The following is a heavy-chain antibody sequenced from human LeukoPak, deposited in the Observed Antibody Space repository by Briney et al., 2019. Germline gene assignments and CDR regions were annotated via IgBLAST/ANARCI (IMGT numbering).Heavy chain of an antibody. CDR1: GFTFDDYG. CDR3: AREVAAGLVYYYYYYMDV. J-gene: IGHJ6*03. V-gene: IGHV3-20*04. D-gene: IGHD6-13*01. Sequence: GGSLRLSCAASGFTFDDYGMSWVRQAPGKGLEWVSGINWNGGSTGYADSVKGRFTISRDNAKNSLYLQMNSLRAEDTAVYYCAREVAAGLVYYYYYYMDVWGKGTTVTVSS. CDR2: INWNGGST.